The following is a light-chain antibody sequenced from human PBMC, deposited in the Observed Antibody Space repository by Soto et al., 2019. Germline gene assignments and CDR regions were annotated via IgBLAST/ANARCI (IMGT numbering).Light chain of an antibody. CDR3: QQYNSYSPT. Sequence: DIQMTQSPSTLSASVGARVTITCRASQSISTWLAWYQQEPGKAPKLLIHKASSLQSGVPSRFSGSGSGTDFTLTISSLHPDDFATYYCQQYNSYSPTFGQGTKVDI. V-gene: IGKV1-5*03. CDR2: KAS. CDR1: QSISTW. J-gene: IGKJ1*01.